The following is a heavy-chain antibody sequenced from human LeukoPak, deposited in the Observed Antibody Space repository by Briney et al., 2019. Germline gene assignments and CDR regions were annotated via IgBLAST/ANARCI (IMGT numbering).Heavy chain of an antibody. Sequence: SQTLSLTCTVSGGSIGSGDYYWSWLRQPPGTGLEWIGYIYYSGSTYYNPSLKSRVTISVDTSKNQLSLKLSSVTAADTAVYYCARDHTAIHDYWGQGTLVTVSS. CDR1: GGSIGSGDYY. V-gene: IGHV4-30-4*01. CDR2: IYYSGST. J-gene: IGHJ4*02. CDR3: ARDHTAIHDY. D-gene: IGHD2-21*02.